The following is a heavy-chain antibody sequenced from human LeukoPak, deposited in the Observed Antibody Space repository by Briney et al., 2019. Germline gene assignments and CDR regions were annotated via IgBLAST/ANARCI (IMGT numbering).Heavy chain of an antibody. Sequence: SETLSLPCTVSGGFISSYYWSWIRQPPGKGLEWIGYFYYSGSTNYNPSLKSRVTISVDTSKNQFSLKLSSVTAADTAVYYCARYYCGGHCYGFDYWGQGTLVTVSS. D-gene: IGHD2-21*02. CDR3: ARYYCGGHCYGFDY. J-gene: IGHJ5*01. CDR2: FYYSGST. CDR1: GGFISSYY. V-gene: IGHV4-59*01.